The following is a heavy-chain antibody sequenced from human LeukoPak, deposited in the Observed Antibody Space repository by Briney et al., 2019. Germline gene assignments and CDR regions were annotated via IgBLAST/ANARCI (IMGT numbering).Heavy chain of an antibody. Sequence: QPGGSLRLSCAASGFTVTSNYMSWVRQAPGKGLEWVSSISGSNSYIYYADSMKGRFTISRDNAKNSLYLQMNSLRAEDTALYYCARAVDTAMVNSFDYWGQGTLVTVSS. V-gene: IGHV3-21*04. D-gene: IGHD5-18*01. CDR1: GFTVTSNY. J-gene: IGHJ4*02. CDR3: ARAVDTAMVNSFDY. CDR2: ISGSNSYI.